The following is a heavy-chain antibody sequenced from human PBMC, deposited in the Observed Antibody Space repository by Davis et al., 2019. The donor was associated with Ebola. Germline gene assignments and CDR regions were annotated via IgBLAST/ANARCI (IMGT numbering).Heavy chain of an antibody. D-gene: IGHD5-18*01. CDR1: GFIFKTYT. CDR2: IPYDGKDI. Sequence: GGSLRLSCVVSGFIFKTYTMHWVRQAPGKGLEWVAVIPYDGKDISYAESVRGRFTISRDNSKNTLYLQMNSLRAEDTAVYYCAKERPLSGYSYRYYFDYWGQGTLVTVSS. J-gene: IGHJ4*02. CDR3: AKERPLSGYSYRYYFDY. V-gene: IGHV3-30*04.